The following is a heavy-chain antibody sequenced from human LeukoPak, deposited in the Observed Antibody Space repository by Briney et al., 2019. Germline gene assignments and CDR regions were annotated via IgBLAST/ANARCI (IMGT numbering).Heavy chain of an antibody. Sequence: GGSLKLSCATSGFTFSGSAMHWVRQASGKGLEWVGRIRTKDYNYATAYAVSVKGRFTISRDDSKNTAYLQMNSLRAEDTAVYYCAEMTTDYWGQGTLVTVSS. CDR2: IRTKDYNYAT. D-gene: IGHD1-14*01. J-gene: IGHJ4*02. CDR3: AEMTTDY. CDR1: GFTFSGSA. V-gene: IGHV3-73*01.